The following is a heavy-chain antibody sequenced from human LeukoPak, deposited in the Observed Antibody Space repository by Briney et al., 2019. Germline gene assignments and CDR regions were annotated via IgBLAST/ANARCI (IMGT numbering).Heavy chain of an antibody. CDR2: IYSGGST. CDR1: GFTVSSNY. J-gene: IGHJ4*02. D-gene: IGHD5-18*01. V-gene: IGHV3-53*01. Sequence: GGSLRLSCAASGFTVSSNYMSSVRQAPGKGLEWVSVIYSGGSTYYADSVKGRFTISRDNSKNTLYLQMNSLRAEDTAVYYCARVSTAMVIDYWGQGTLVTVSS. CDR3: ARVSTAMVIDY.